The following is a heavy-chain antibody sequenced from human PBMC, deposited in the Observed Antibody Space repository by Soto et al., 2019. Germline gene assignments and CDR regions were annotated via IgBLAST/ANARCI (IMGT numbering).Heavy chain of an antibody. CDR2: IWYDGSNQ. Sequence: PGVSLILSCAASGFMFSTHAMHWVRQAPGKGLEWVAAIWYDGSNQYYVDSVKGRFTISRDTSKNILYLEMNSLRVEDTAVYYCVRTASSFDWPLDRCGRGTMVTVYS. CDR3: VRTASSFDWPLDR. J-gene: IGHJ2*01. CDR1: GFMFSTHA. D-gene: IGHD6-6*01. V-gene: IGHV3-33*01.